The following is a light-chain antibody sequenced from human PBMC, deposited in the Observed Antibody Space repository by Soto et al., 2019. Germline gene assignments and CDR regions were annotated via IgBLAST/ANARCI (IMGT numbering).Light chain of an antibody. Sequence: QSSLRQPSSGYGFPGQSITISCAGTSSDVGGYTYVSWYQHHPGKAPKLMIYDVSNRPSGVSNRFSGSKSGHTASLTISGLQPEDEADYYCSSYTTSNTRQLVFVTGTKVTVL. CDR3: SSYTTSNTRQLV. CDR1: SSDVGGYTY. J-gene: IGLJ1*01. CDR2: DVS. V-gene: IGLV2-14*03.